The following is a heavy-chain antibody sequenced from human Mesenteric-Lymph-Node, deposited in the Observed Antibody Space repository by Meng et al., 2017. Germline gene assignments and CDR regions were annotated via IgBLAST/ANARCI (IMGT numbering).Heavy chain of an antibody. CDR1: GFTLSNYW. Sequence: GGSLRLSCATSGFTLSNYWMHWVRQAPGKGLVWVSRVNSDGTTTNYADSVKGRFTISRDNAKNTLYLQMDSLGAEDTAVYYCARTRGSSCWYEFDVWGQGTLVTVSS. CDR2: VNSDGTTT. V-gene: IGHV3-74*01. CDR3: ARTRGSSCWYEFDV. J-gene: IGHJ1*01. D-gene: IGHD6-19*01.